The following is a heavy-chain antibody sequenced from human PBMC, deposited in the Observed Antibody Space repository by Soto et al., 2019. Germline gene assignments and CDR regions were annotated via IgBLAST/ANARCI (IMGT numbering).Heavy chain of an antibody. CDR1: GFTFSSHA. D-gene: IGHD3-22*01. CDR2: ISGSGSST. J-gene: IGHJ4*02. V-gene: IGHV3-23*01. CDR3: ASPSHGFYSPFFHY. Sequence: GGSLRLSCTASGFTFSSHAMSWVRQAPGKGLEWVSGISGSGSSTHYPDSVKGRFTISRDNSKNTLSLQMNSLRAEDTAIYYCASPSHGFYSPFFHYWGQGALVTVSS.